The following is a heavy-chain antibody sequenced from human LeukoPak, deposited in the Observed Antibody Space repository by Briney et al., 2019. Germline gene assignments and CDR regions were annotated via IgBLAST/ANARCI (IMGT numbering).Heavy chain of an antibody. CDR1: GGTFSSYA. CDR2: IIPIFGTA. D-gene: IGHD3-3*01. V-gene: IGHV1-69*05. J-gene: IGHJ6*03. CDR3: ATPSGLRFLEWLPPPHYYYYMDV. Sequence: ASVKVSCKASGGTFSSYAISWVRQAPGQGLEWMGGIIPIFGTANYAQKFQGRVTITTDESTSTAYMELSSLRSEDTAVYYCATPSGLRFLEWLPPPHYYYYMDVWGKGTTVIVSS.